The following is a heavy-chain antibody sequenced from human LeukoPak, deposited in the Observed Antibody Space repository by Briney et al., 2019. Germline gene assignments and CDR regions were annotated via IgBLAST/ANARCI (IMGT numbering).Heavy chain of an antibody. Sequence: SETLSLTCAVYGGSFSGYYWSWIRQPPRKGLEWIGEINHSGSTNYNPSLKSRVSISVGTSKNQFSLKLGSVTAADTAVYYCSRRSQYNWNDFFAFDYWGQGTLVTVSS. J-gene: IGHJ4*02. D-gene: IGHD1-1*01. CDR1: GGSFSGYY. CDR3: SRRSQYNWNDFFAFDY. V-gene: IGHV4-34*01. CDR2: INHSGST.